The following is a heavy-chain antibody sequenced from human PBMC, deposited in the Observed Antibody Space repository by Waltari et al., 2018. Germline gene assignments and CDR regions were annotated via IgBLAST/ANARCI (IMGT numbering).Heavy chain of an antibody. CDR2: IYYSGST. Sequence: QLQLQESGPGLVKPSETLSLTCTVSGGSISSSSYYWGWIRQPPGKGLEWIGSIYYSGSTDYNPSLKSRVTISVDTSKNQFSLKLSSVTAADTAVYYCARDPTVTTGNWYFDLWGRGTLVTVSS. CDR1: GGSISSSSYY. V-gene: IGHV4-39*07. D-gene: IGHD4-17*01. CDR3: ARDPTVTTGNWYFDL. J-gene: IGHJ2*01.